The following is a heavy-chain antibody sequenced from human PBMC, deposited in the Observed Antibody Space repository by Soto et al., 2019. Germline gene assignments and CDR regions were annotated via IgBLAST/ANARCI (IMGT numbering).Heavy chain of an antibody. CDR1: GGTFSSYA. D-gene: IGHD3-22*01. Sequence: QVQLVQSGAEVKKPGSSVKVSCKASGGTFSSYAISWVRQAPGQGLEWMGGIIPIFGTANYAQKFQGRVTITADESTSTAYMELSSLRSEDTAVYYCARRFYYYSSGDQGAFDIWGQGTMVTVSS. V-gene: IGHV1-69*01. J-gene: IGHJ3*02. CDR2: IIPIFGTA. CDR3: ARRFYYYSSGDQGAFDI.